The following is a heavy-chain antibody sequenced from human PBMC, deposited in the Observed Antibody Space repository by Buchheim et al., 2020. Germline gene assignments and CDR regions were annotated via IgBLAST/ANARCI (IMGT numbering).Heavy chain of an antibody. CDR1: GYTFTSYY. J-gene: IGHJ5*02. CDR3: ARVEGYCTGGVCYRGGWFDP. Sequence: QVQLVQSGAEVKKPGASVKVSCKASGYTFTSYYMHWVRQAPGQGLEWMGIINPSGGSTSYAQKFQGRVTMTRDTSTRTVHMELSSLRSEDTAVYYCARVEGYCTGGVCYRGGWFDPWGQGTL. CDR2: INPSGGST. D-gene: IGHD2-8*02. V-gene: IGHV1-46*01.